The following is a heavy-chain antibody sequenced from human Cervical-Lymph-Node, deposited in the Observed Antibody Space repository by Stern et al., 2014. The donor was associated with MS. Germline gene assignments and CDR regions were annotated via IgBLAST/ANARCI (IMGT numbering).Heavy chain of an antibody. J-gene: IGHJ4*02. CDR2: IYYSGST. D-gene: IGHD1/OR15-1a*01. Sequence: QVQLQESGPGLVKPSETLSLTCTVSGGYISRYYWSWIRQPPGKGLEWIGYIYYSGSTNYNPSLKSRVTISLDTSKNQFSLSLSSVTAADTAVYYCARHENKRFDYWGQGTLVTVSS. CDR3: ARHENKRFDY. CDR1: GGYISRYY. V-gene: IGHV4-59*01.